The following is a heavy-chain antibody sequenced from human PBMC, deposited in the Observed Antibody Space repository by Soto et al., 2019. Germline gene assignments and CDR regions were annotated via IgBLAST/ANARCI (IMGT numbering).Heavy chain of an antibody. CDR3: ARGYQLPHKRYYYYYYGMDV. CDR1: GFTFSSYG. V-gene: IGHV3-33*01. Sequence: GESLKISCAASGFTFSSYGMHWVRQAPGRGLEWVAVIWYDGSNKYYADSVKGRFTISRDNSKNTLYLQMNSLRAEDTAVYYCARGYQLPHKRYYYYYYGMDVWGQGTTVTVSS. J-gene: IGHJ6*02. D-gene: IGHD2-2*01. CDR2: IWYDGSNK.